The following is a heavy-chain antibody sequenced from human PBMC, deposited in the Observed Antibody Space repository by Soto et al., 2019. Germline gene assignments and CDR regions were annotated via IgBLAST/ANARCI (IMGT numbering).Heavy chain of an antibody. D-gene: IGHD1-1*01. CDR3: ARVSWNQDYFDY. J-gene: IGHJ4*02. CDR1: CGPIISYY. Sequence: PSETLSLTCTFSCGPIISYYWSWIRQPPGKGLEWIGYIYYSGSTNYNPSLKSRVTISVDTSKNQFSLKLSSVTAADTAVYYCARVSWNQDYFDYWGQGTLVTVSS. V-gene: IGHV4-59*01. CDR2: IYYSGST.